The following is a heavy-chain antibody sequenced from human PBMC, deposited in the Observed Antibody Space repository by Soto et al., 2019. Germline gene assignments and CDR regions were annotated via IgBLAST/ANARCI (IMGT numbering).Heavy chain of an antibody. CDR3: ALGGYYGSGSYYNGIYYYGMDV. V-gene: IGHV1-69*13. CDR2: IIPIFGTA. D-gene: IGHD3-10*01. Sequence: SVKVSCTASGGTFSSYAISWLRQAPGQALGWMVGIIPIFGTANYAQKFQGRVTITADESTSTAYMELSSLRSEDTAVYYCALGGYYGSGSYYNGIYYYGMDVWGQGTTVTVSS. J-gene: IGHJ6*02. CDR1: GGTFSSYA.